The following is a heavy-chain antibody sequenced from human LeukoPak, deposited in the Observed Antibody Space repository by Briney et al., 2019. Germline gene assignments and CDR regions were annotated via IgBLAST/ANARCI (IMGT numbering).Heavy chain of an antibody. CDR3: ARESPACGEDCYFDY. J-gene: IGHJ4*02. Sequence: GGSLRLSCSASGFTFSSYAMHWVRQAPGKGLEYVSAISSNGGSTYYADSVKGRFTISRDNSKNTLYLQMNSLRTDDTAVYYCARESPACGEDCYFDYWGQGTLVTVSS. CDR2: ISSNGGST. CDR1: GFTFSSYA. V-gene: IGHV3-64*04. D-gene: IGHD2-21*02.